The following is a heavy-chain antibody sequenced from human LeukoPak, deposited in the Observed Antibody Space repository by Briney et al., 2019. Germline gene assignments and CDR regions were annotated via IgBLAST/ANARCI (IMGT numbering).Heavy chain of an antibody. V-gene: IGHV1-2*02. CDR1: GYTFIGYY. CDR3: ATAYGSGTDFYY. CDR2: INPNSGGT. D-gene: IGHD3-10*01. J-gene: IGHJ4*02. Sequence: GASVKVSCKASGYTFIGYYMHWVRQAPGHGLAWMGWINPNSGGTNYAQKFQGRVTMTRDTSISTAYMELSRLKSDDTAVYYCATAYGSGTDFYYWGQGTLVTVSS.